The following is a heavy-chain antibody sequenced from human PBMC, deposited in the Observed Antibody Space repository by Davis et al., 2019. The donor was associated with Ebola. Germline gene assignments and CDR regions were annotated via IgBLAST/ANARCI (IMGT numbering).Heavy chain of an antibody. D-gene: IGHD2-2*01. Sequence: GESLKISCAASGFTFSSYSMNWVRQAPGKGLEWVSSISSSNSYIYYADSVKGRFTISRDNAKNSLYLQMNSLRAEDTAVYYCARDRSVVPALLYYYYMDVWGKGTTVTVSS. J-gene: IGHJ6*03. CDR3: ARDRSVVPALLYYYYMDV. CDR2: ISSSNSYI. CDR1: GFTFSSYS. V-gene: IGHV3-21*01.